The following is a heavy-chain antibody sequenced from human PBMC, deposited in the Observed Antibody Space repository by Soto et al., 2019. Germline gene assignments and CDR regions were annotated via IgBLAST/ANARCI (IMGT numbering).Heavy chain of an antibody. CDR1: GYTFTSYA. Sequence: ASVKVSCKASGYTFTSYAMHWVRQAPGQRLEWMGWINAGNGNTKYSQKFQGRVTITRDTSASTAYMELSSLRSEDTAVYYCAVANYYDSSGYYYTTVDLDYWGQGTLVTVSS. V-gene: IGHV1-3*01. D-gene: IGHD3-22*01. CDR3: AVANYYDSSGYYYTTVDLDY. CDR2: INAGNGNT. J-gene: IGHJ4*02.